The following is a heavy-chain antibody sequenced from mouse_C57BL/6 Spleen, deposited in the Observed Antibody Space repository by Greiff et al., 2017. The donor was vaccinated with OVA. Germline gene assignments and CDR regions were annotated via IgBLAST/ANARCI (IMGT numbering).Heavy chain of an antibody. CDR2: IWRGGST. CDR3: ALDSSGYDAMDY. J-gene: IGHJ4*01. D-gene: IGHD3-2*02. Sequence: VKLVESGPGLVQPSQSLSITCTVSGFSLTSYGVHWVRQSPGKGLEWLGVIWRGGSTDYNAAFMSRLSITKDNSKSQVFFKMNSLQADDTAIYYCALDSSGYDAMDYWGQGTSVTVSS. V-gene: IGHV2-5*01. CDR1: GFSLTSYG.